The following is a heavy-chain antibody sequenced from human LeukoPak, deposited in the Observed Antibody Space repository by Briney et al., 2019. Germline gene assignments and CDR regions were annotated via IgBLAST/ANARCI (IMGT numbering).Heavy chain of an antibody. CDR3: ARDLGGAFDI. CDR2: IRYDGGNK. Sequence: GGSLRLSCAASGFTFSRNGMHWVRQAPGKGLEWVAFIRYDGGNKYYADSVKGRFTISRDNSKNTLYLQMNSLRAEDTAVYYCARDLGGAFDIWGQGTMVTVSS. J-gene: IGHJ3*02. V-gene: IGHV3-30*02. D-gene: IGHD3-16*01. CDR1: GFTFSRNG.